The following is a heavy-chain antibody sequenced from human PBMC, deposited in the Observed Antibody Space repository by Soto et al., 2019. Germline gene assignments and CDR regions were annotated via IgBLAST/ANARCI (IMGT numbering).Heavy chain of an antibody. V-gene: IGHV3-74*01. J-gene: IGHJ6*02. CDR1: GFTFTSYW. CDR2: INSDGTTT. Sequence: GGSLRLSCSASGFTFTSYWMHWVRQAPGKGLVWVSRINSDGTTTNYAESVTGRFTISRDNAKNTVYLQMNSLRAEDTAVYYCARGIKNYYGVDVWGQGTTVTVSS. CDR3: ARGIKNYYGVDV.